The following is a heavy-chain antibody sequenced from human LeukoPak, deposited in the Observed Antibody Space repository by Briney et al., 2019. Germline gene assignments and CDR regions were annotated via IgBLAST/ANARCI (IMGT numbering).Heavy chain of an antibody. CDR2: INPNSGGT. CDR1: GYTFTGYY. CDR3: ARARGSRGSGSRA. V-gene: IGHV1-2*02. J-gene: IGHJ5*02. D-gene: IGHD3-10*01. Sequence: GASVKVSCKASGYTFTGYYMHWVRQAPGQGLEWMGWINPNSGGTNYAQKFQGRVTMTRDTSISTAYMELSRLRSDDTAVYYCARARGSRGSGSRAWGQGTLVTVSS.